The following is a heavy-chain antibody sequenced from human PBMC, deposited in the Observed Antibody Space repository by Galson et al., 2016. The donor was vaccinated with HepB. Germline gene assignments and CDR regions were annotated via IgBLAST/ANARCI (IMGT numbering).Heavy chain of an antibody. V-gene: IGHV3-48*02. J-gene: IGHJ6*02. Sequence: SLRLSCAASGFIFNSYSMNWVRQAPGKGLEWISYISSSSNSMYYADSVKGRFTISRDNAKNSLYLQMNSLRDEDTAVYYCARAVWLPLSGMDVWGQGTTVTVSS. CDR3: ARAVWLPLSGMDV. CDR1: GFIFNSYS. CDR2: ISSSSNSM. D-gene: IGHD3-10*01.